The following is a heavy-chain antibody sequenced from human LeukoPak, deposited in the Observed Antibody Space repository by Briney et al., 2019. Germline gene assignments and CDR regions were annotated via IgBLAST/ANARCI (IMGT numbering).Heavy chain of an antibody. CDR1: GFTFTNYG. CDR3: AKDPGTSMVVPKGAFDY. Sequence: GGSLRLSCAASGFTFTNYGMNWVRQAPGKGLEWVAFIRYDGSTKSYAESVKGRFTISRDNSKNTLYLQMNSLRTEDTAVYYCAKDPGTSMVVPKGAFDYWGQGTLVTVSS. CDR2: IRYDGSTK. D-gene: IGHD3-22*01. V-gene: IGHV3-30*02. J-gene: IGHJ4*02.